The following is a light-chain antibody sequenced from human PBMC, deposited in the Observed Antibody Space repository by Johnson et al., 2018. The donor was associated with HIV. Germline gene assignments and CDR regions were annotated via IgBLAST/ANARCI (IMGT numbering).Light chain of an antibody. J-gene: IGLJ1*01. V-gene: IGLV1-51*01. CDR1: SSNIGNNY. Sequence: QPVLTQPPSVSAAPGQKVTISCSGTSSNIGNNYVSWYQHLPGTAPKVLIYDNNKRPSGIPDRFSASKSGTSATLGITGLQTGDEADYYCGTWDGSLSAGVFGTGTKVTVL. CDR3: GTWDGSLSAGV. CDR2: DNN.